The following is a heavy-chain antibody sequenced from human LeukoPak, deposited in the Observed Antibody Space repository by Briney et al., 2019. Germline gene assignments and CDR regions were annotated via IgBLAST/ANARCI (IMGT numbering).Heavy chain of an antibody. D-gene: IGHD6-13*01. Sequence: GGSLRLSCAASGFTFSSYSMNWVRQAPGKGLEWVSSISSSSYIYYADSVKGRFTISRDNAKNSLYLQMNSLGAEDTAVYYCASVGYSSSWPPGDYWGQGTLVTVSS. CDR2: ISSSSYI. CDR1: GFTFSSYS. CDR3: ASVGYSSSWPPGDY. V-gene: IGHV3-21*01. J-gene: IGHJ4*02.